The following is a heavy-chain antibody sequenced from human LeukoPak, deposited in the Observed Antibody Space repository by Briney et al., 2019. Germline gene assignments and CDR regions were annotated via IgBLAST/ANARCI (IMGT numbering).Heavy chain of an antibody. J-gene: IGHJ5*02. Sequence: ASVKVSCKASGYTFTSYDINWVRQATGQGLEWMGWMNPNSGNTGYAQKFQGRVTMTRNTSISTAYMELSSLRPEDTAVYYCARAYCTNGVCYTAWFDPWGQGTLVTVSS. CDR2: MNPNSGNT. CDR1: GYTFTSYD. V-gene: IGHV1-8*01. D-gene: IGHD2-8*01. CDR3: ARAYCTNGVCYTAWFDP.